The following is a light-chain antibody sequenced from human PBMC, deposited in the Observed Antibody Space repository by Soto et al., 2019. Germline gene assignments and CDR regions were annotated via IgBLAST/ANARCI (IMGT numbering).Light chain of an antibody. V-gene: IGKV1-5*03. CDR1: QTIGTW. Sequence: DIQMTQSPSTLSASVGDTVTITCRAGQTIGTWLAWYQQKPAKAPKLLIYKASTLESGVPSRFSGSGSGTEFTLTISSLQADDFATYYCQQYNDLSTFGGGTKVDIK. J-gene: IGKJ4*01. CDR3: QQYNDLST. CDR2: KAS.